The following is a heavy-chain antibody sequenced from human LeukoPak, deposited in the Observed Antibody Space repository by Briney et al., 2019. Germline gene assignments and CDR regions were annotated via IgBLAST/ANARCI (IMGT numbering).Heavy chain of an antibody. J-gene: IGHJ4*02. V-gene: IGHV3-21*01. CDR1: GFTFSSYN. D-gene: IGHD6-19*01. CDR3: ARDVWLDKFDY. Sequence: SGGSLRLSCAASGFTFSSYNMNWVRQAPGKGLEWVSSISSSSSYIYYTDSVKGRFTISRDNAKNSLYLQMNSLRAEDTAVYYCARDVWLDKFDYWGQGTLVTVSS. CDR2: ISSSSSYI.